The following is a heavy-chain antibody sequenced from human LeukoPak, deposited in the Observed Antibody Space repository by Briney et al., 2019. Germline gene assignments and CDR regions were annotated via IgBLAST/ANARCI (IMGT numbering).Heavy chain of an antibody. CDR2: INPNSDGT. D-gene: IGHD6-19*01. Sequence: GASVKVSCKASGYTFTGYYMNWVRQAPGQGLEWMGWINPNSDGTNYAQKFQGRVTMTRDTSISTAYMELSRLRSDDTAVYYCARGGYTSGWYESSPFDIWGLGTMVTVSS. CDR1: GYTFTGYY. J-gene: IGHJ3*02. V-gene: IGHV1-2*02. CDR3: ARGGYTSGWYESSPFDI.